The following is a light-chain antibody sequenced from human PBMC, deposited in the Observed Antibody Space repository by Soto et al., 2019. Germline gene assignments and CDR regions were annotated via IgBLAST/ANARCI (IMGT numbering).Light chain of an antibody. CDR2: GAS. J-gene: IGKJ4*01. CDR1: QSVSSN. CDR3: QQYNDWPLT. V-gene: IGKV3-15*01. Sequence: EIVMTQSPATLSVSPGERATLSCRASQSVSSNLAWYQQKVGQAPRLLIYGASTRATGIPARFSGSVSGTEFTLTISSLQSEDFAVYFCQQYNDWPLTFGGGTNVEIK.